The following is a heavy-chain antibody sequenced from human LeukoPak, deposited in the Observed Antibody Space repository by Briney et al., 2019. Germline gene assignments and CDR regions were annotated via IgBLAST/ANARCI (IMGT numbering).Heavy chain of an antibody. V-gene: IGHV3-23*01. J-gene: IGHJ4*02. CDR2: ICGSVSGSGDCT. Sequence: GGYLRLYCAASGFTFGSYAMSWVRQAAGKGLEWVSEICGSVSGSGDCTHYADSVKGRFTISRDNSKKTLYLQMNSLRAEDTAVYYCAKGLWFGELSHYFDYWGQGTLVTVSS. CDR3: AKGLWFGELSHYFDY. D-gene: IGHD3-10*01. CDR1: GFTFGSYA.